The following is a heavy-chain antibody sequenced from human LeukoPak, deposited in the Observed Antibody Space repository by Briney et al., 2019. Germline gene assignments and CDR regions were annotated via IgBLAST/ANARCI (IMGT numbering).Heavy chain of an antibody. D-gene: IGHD2-15*01. CDR3: AREDLSSNDAFDI. V-gene: IGHV4-59*12. CDR1: GGSISSYY. CDR2: IYYSGST. Sequence: SETLSLTCTVSGGSISSYYWSWIRQPPGKGLEWIGFIYYSGSTNYNPSLKSRVTISVDTSKNQFSLKLSSVTAADTAVYYCAREDLSSNDAFDIWGQGTMVTASS. J-gene: IGHJ3*02.